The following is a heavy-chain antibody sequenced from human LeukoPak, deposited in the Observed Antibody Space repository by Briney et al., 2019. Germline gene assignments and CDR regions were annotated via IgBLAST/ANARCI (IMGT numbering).Heavy chain of an antibody. D-gene: IGHD3-3*01. CDR3: ARPRTYYDFWRGYPPFDY. CDR2: IITNYGTT. V-gene: IGHV1-69*13. J-gene: IGHJ4*02. CDR1: GGTFSNYA. Sequence: GASVKVSCKASGGTFSNYAISWARQAPGQGLEWMGGIITNYGTTNYAQKYQGRVTITADESTTTVYMELGSLRSEDTAVYYCARPRTYYDFWRGYPPFDYWGQGTLVTVSS.